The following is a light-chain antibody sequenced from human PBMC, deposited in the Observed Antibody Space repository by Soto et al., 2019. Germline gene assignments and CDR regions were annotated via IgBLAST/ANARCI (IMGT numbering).Light chain of an antibody. J-gene: IGLJ1*01. V-gene: IGLV2-11*01. CDR1: SSDVGGYNY. Sequence: QSALTQPGSVSGSPGQSVTISCTGTSSDVGGYNYVSWYQQHPGKAPKVMIYDVSERPSGVPDRFSGSKSGNTASLTISGLQAEDEADYYCCSYAGSPRYVLGTGTKLTVL. CDR2: DVS. CDR3: CSYAGSPRYV.